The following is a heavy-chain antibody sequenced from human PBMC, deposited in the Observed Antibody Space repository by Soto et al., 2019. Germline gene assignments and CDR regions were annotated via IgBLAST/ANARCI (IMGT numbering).Heavy chain of an antibody. J-gene: IGHJ3*02. CDR2: ISGRGGST. CDR1: GFTFSSYA. D-gene: IGHD2-15*01. CDR3: AKGYCSGGSCDHDAFDI. V-gene: IGHV3-23*01. Sequence: GGSLRLSCAASGFTFSSYAMSWVRQAPGKGLEWVSAISGRGGSTYYADSVKGRFTISRDNSKNTLYLQMNSLRAEDTAVYYCAKGYCSGGSCDHDAFDIWGQGTMVTVSS.